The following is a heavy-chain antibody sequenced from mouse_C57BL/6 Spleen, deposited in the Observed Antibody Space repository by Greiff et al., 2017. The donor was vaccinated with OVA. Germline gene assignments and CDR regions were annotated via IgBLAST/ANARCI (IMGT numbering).Heavy chain of an antibody. CDR1: GYAFSSSW. CDR2: IYPGDGDT. D-gene: IGHD2-4*01. CDR3: ARTMITNWYFDV. Sequence: VKLMESGPELVKPGASVKISCKASGYAFSSSWMNWVKQRPGKGLEWIGRIYPGDGDTNYNGKFKGKATLTADKSSSTAYMQLSSLTSEDSAVYFCARTMITNWYFDVWGTGTTVTVSS. J-gene: IGHJ1*03. V-gene: IGHV1-82*01.